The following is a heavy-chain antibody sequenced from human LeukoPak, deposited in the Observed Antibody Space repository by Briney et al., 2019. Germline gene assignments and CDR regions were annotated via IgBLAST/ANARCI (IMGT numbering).Heavy chain of an antibody. CDR3: AGAGDQYYFDY. CDR2: ISSSSSYI. CDR1: GFTFSSYS. Sequence: GGSLRLSCAASGFTFSSYSMNWVRQAPGKGLEWVSSISSSSSYIYYADSVKGRLTISRDNAKNSLYLQMNSLRAEDTAVYYCAGAGDQYYFDYWGQGTLVTVSS. J-gene: IGHJ4*02. V-gene: IGHV3-21*01.